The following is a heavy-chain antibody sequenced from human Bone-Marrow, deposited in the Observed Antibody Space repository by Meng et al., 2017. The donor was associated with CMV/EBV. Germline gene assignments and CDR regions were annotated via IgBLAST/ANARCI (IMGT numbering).Heavy chain of an antibody. CDR3: ARDRSWNWFDP. D-gene: IGHD1-1*01. CDR2: ITSSSNFI. Sequence: SCAASAFTFSSYAMTWVRQAPGKGLEWVSSITSSSNFIYYADSVKGRFTVSRDNAKNSLYLEMSSLRAEDTAVYYCARDRSWNWFDPWGQGALVTVSS. V-gene: IGHV3-21*06. CDR1: AFTFSSYA. J-gene: IGHJ5*02.